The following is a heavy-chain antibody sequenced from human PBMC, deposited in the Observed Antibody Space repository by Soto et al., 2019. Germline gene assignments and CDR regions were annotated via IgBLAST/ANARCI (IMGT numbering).Heavy chain of an antibody. J-gene: IGHJ4*02. Sequence: QVQLAESGGGLVEPGGYLRISCAASGFTFSDYDMSWIRQSPGKGLEWVSFVSSSGTTMYFEDSVKGRFTISRDNAKNSLYLQMNSLRAEDTAVYYCARMGPRAARPSYWGQGTLVTVSS. CDR2: VSSSGTTM. D-gene: IGHD6-6*01. V-gene: IGHV3-11*01. CDR3: ARMGPRAARPSY. CDR1: GFTFSDYD.